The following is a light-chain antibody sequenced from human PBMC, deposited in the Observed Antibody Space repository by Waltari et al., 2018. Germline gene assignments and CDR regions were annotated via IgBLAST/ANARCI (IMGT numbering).Light chain of an antibody. CDR2: GAS. CDR3: QQYAGSPRT. V-gene: IGKV3-20*01. CDR1: GNVDRNA. J-gene: IGKJ1*01. Sequence: DIVLTPSPVTLSLSPGASATLTCKASGNVDRNALAWYQLKPGQAPRLLVYGASTRATGIPDRFSGGGSGTDFSLIISSLEPEDSAIYYCQQYAGSPRTFGQGTRVEIK.